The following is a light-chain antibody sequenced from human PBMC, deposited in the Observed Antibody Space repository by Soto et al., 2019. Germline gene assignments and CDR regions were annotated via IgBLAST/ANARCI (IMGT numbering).Light chain of an antibody. J-gene: IGKJ1*01. CDR2: KVS. Sequence: DIQMTQSPSTLSASVGDRVTITCRASQSVDTWLAWYQQRPGGVPKVLIYKVSSLKSGVPSRFSGSGSGTEFPLTISSLQPDDFATYYCQQYKAYWTFGQGTKVEIK. CDR3: QQYKAYWT. V-gene: IGKV1-5*03. CDR1: QSVDTW.